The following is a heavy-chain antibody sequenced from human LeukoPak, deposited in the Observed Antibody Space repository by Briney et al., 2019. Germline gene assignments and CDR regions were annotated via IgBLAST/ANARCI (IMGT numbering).Heavy chain of an antibody. V-gene: IGHV4-59*01. Sequence: SETLSLTCTVSGGSISRYYWSWIRPPPGKGLEWIGYIYYSGSTNYNPSLKSRVTISVDTSKNQFSLKLSSVTAADTAVYYCARDRSYSSGFYYYYYGMDVWGKGTTVTVSS. CDR1: GGSISRYY. J-gene: IGHJ6*04. CDR3: ARDRSYSSGFYYYYYGMDV. CDR2: IYYSGST. D-gene: IGHD6-19*01.